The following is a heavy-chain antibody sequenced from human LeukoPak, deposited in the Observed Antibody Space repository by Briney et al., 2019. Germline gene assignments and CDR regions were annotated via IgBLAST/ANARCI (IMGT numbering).Heavy chain of an antibody. J-gene: IGHJ4*02. Sequence: PSETLSLTCAVYGGSFSGYYWSWIRQPPGKGLEWIGEINHSGSTNYNPSLKSRVTISVDTSKNQFSLKLSSVTAADTAVYYCARRTSEYYDILTGYYGTAFDYWGQGTLVTVSS. CDR2: INHSGST. D-gene: IGHD3-9*01. CDR1: GGSFSGYY. CDR3: ARRTSEYYDILTGYYGTAFDY. V-gene: IGHV4-34*01.